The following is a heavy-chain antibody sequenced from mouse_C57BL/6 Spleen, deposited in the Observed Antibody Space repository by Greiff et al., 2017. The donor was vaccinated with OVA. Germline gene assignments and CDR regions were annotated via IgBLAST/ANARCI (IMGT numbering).Heavy chain of an antibody. CDR1: GYTFTSYW. Sequence: VQLQQPGAELVKPGASVKMSCTASGYTFTSYWITWVKQRPGQGLEWIGDIYPGSGSTNYNEKFKSKATLTVDTSSSTAYMQLSSLTSEDSAVYYCARRVYYDSHFDYWGQGTTLTVSS. V-gene: IGHV1-55*01. CDR2: IYPGSGST. D-gene: IGHD2-4*01. CDR3: ARRVYYDSHFDY. J-gene: IGHJ2*01.